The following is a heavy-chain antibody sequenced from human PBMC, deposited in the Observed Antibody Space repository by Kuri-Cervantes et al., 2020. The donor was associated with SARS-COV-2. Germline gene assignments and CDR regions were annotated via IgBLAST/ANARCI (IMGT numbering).Heavy chain of an antibody. D-gene: IGHD6-6*01. Sequence: ASVKVSCKASGYIFNIYYMHWVRQAPGQGLEWMGIINPSGDSTTYAQKFQGGVTMTRDSSTSTLYMELSSLTSDDTAVYYCAREIYSTSSQAFDIWGQGTMVTVSS. J-gene: IGHJ3*02. CDR3: AREIYSTSSQAFDI. CDR1: GYIFNIYY. V-gene: IGHV1-46*02. CDR2: INPSGDST.